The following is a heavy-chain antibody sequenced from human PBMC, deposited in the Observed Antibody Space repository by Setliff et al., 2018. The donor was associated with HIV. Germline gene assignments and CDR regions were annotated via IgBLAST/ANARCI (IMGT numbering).Heavy chain of an antibody. CDR2: AGGSGGSDT. CDR3: ARDPPSWQWLFDY. V-gene: IGHV3-11*06. D-gene: IGHD6-19*01. CDR1: GFTFSDYY. J-gene: IGHJ4*02. Sequence: GGSLRLSCAASGFTFSDYYMNWLRQAPGKGLEWIAFAGGSGGSDTNYAESLKGRFTISRDNAKNSLYLQMNSLTVEDTAVYYCARDPPSWQWLFDYWGQGAPVTVSS.